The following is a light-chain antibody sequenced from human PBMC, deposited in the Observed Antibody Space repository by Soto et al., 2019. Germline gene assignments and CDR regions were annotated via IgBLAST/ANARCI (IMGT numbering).Light chain of an antibody. CDR1: SSDVGGYNY. Sequence: QSALTQPASVSGSPGQSITLSCTGTSSDVGGYNYVSWYQQHPGKAPKLMIYEVSNRPSGVSNRFSGSKSGNTASLTISGLQAEDEADYYCSSYTSSSNQVFGGGTKLTVL. J-gene: IGLJ2*01. CDR3: SSYTSSSNQV. V-gene: IGLV2-14*01. CDR2: EVS.